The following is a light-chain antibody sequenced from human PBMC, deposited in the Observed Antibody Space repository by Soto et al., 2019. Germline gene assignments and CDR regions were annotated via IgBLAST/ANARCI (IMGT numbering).Light chain of an antibody. CDR1: QSISSW. V-gene: IGKV1-5*01. J-gene: IGKJ1*01. Sequence: DIQMTQSPSILSAIVVDRVTITCRASQSISSWLAWYQQKPGKAPKLLIYDASNLESGVPSRFSGSGSGTEFTLTISNLQPDDFATYYCQQYENYWTFGQGTKVDIK. CDR2: DAS. CDR3: QQYENYWT.